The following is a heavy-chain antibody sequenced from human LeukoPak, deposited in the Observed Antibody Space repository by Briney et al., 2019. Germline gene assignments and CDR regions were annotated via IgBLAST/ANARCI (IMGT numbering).Heavy chain of an antibody. V-gene: IGHV3-21*04. Sequence: GGSLRLSCAASGFSFSTYSMNWVRQAPGKGLEWASSISRNSRYIYYADSMRGRFTISRDNAKNSLYLQMNSLRAEDTAVYYCASASTAEDIVATTPGSYWGQGTLVTVSS. CDR2: ISRNSRYI. D-gene: IGHD5-12*01. J-gene: IGHJ4*02. CDR3: ASASTAEDIVATTPGSY. CDR1: GFSFSTYS.